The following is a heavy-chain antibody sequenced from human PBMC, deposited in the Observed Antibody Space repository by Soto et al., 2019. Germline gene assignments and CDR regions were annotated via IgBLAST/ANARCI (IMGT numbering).Heavy chain of an antibody. J-gene: IGHJ4*02. CDR2: IYPGDSDT. Sequence: GESLKISCKVSGYSFTTYWIGWVRQMSGKGLEWMGIIYPGDSDTRYSPSFQGQVTISADKSISTAYPQWSSLKASDTAMYFCARLYSSGFYYFDYWGQGTLVTVSS. D-gene: IGHD6-19*01. CDR3: ARLYSSGFYYFDY. V-gene: IGHV5-51*01. CDR1: GYSFTTYW.